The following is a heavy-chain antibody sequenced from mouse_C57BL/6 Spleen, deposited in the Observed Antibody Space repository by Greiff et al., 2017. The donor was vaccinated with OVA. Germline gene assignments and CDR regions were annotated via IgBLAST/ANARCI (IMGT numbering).Heavy chain of an antibody. J-gene: IGHJ2*01. CDR1: GYAFSSSW. CDR3: ARKDWDVYCDN. D-gene: IGHD4-1*01. V-gene: IGHV1-82*01. Sequence: QVQLKESGPELVKPGASVKISCKASGYAFSSSWLNWVKQRPGKGLEWIGRLYPGDGDTNYNGKFKGKATLTADKSSSTAYMQLSSLTSEDSAIYFCARKDWDVYCDNWGGGTTLTVSS. CDR2: LYPGDGDT.